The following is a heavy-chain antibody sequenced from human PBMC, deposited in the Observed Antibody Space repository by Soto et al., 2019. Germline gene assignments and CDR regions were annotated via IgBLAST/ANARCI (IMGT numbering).Heavy chain of an antibody. CDR2: VNPNSGNT. V-gene: IGHV1-8*01. CDR1: GYTFTNYD. CDR3: ARGRGYSYGYSDY. D-gene: IGHD5-18*01. J-gene: IGHJ4*02. Sequence: AASVKVSCKASGYTFTNYDINCVRQATGQGLEWMGWVNPNSGNTGYAQKFQGRVTMTRNTSISTAYMELSSLRSEDTAVYYCARGRGYSYGYSDYWGQGTLVTVSS.